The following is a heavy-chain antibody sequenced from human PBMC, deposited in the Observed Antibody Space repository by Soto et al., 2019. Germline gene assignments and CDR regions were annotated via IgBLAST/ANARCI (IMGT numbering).Heavy chain of an antibody. V-gene: IGHV1-69*02. J-gene: IGHJ4*02. CDR3: ARVGNVEMATIGFDY. Sequence: QVQLVQSGAEVKKPGSSVKVSCKASGGTFSSYTINWVRQAPGQGLEWMGRIIPLFGIANYAQRFQGRVTITADKSTSTAYMELSSLRSEDTAVYYCARVGNVEMATIGFDYWGQGTLVTVSS. CDR2: IIPLFGIA. CDR1: GGTFSSYT. D-gene: IGHD5-12*01.